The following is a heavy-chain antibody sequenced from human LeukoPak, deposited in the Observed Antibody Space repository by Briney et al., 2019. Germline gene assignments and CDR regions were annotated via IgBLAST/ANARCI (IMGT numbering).Heavy chain of an antibody. J-gene: IGHJ3*02. CDR3: ARIYCSGGSCYLGAFDI. V-gene: IGHV4-59*01. CDR1: GGSISSSY. CDR2: IYYSGST. Sequence: LETLSLTCTVSGGSISSSYWGWIRQPPGKGLEWIGYIYYSGSTNYNPSLESRVTISLDTSKTQFSLKLKSVTDADTAMYYCARIYCSGGSCYLGAFDIWGQGTMVTVSS. D-gene: IGHD2-15*01.